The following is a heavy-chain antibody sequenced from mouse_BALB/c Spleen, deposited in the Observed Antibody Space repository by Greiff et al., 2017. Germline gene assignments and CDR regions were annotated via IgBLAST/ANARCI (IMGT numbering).Heavy chain of an antibody. CDR2: ISSGGST. CDR3: ARATMISWFAY. Sequence: EVKLVESGGGLVKPGGSLKLSCAASGFTFSSYAMSWVRQTPEKRLEWVASISSGGSTYYPDSVKGRFTISRDNARNILYLQMSSLRSEDTAMYYCARATMISWFAYWGQGTLVTVSA. CDR1: GFTFSSYA. J-gene: IGHJ3*01. D-gene: IGHD2-4*01. V-gene: IGHV5-6-5*01.